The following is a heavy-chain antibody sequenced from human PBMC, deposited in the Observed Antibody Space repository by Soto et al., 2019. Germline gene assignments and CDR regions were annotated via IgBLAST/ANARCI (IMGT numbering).Heavy chain of an antibody. CDR1: GGSFSGYY. V-gene: IGHV4-34*01. D-gene: IGHD6-13*01. CDR3: ARALAAAGTSGYGMDV. CDR2: INHSGST. J-gene: IGHJ6*02. Sequence: SETLSLTCAVYGGSFSGYYWSWIRQPPGKGLEWIGEINHSGSTNYNPSLKSRVTISVDTSKNQFSLKLSSVTAADTAVYYCARALAAAGTSGYGMDVWGQGTTVTVSS.